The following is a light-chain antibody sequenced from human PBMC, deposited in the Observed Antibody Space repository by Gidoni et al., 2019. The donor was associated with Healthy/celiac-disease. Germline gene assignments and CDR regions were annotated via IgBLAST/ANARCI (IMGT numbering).Light chain of an antibody. V-gene: IGKV3-11*01. CDR2: DAS. CDR1: QSVSSY. CDR3: QQRSNWLT. Sequence: EIRLTQSPATLSLSPGERATLSCRASQSVSSYLAWYQQKPGQAPRLLIYDASNRATGIPARFSGSGSGTDFTLTISSLEPEDFAVYYCQQRSNWLTFGGGTKVEIK. J-gene: IGKJ4*01.